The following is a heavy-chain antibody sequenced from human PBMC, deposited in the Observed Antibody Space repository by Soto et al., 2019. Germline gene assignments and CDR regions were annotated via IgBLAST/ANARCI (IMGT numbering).Heavy chain of an antibody. CDR3: ARLEGLATISYYFDF. CDR1: DDSINSDKYY. V-gene: IGHV4-39*01. CDR2: IHYRGNA. Sequence: QLQLQESGPGLVKPSETLSLTCSVSDDSINSDKYYWGWIRQPPGKGLEWIGSIHYRGNAYYNPSLQHHVTISLDKSRSQFSLKLNSVTAADSAVYFCARLEGLATISYYFDFWGPGALVTVSS. D-gene: IGHD3-9*01. J-gene: IGHJ4*02.